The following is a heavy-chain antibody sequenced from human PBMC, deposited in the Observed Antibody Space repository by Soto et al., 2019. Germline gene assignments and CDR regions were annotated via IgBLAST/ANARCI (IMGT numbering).Heavy chain of an antibody. CDR2: IYPGDSDT. D-gene: IGHD3-10*01. V-gene: IGHV5-51*01. J-gene: IGHJ6*02. CDR3: AKDRFSGGDRYYYGMDV. Sequence: GESLKISCKGSGYSFTSYWIGWVRQMPGKGLEWMGIIYPGDSDTRYSPSFQGQVTISADKSISTAYLQWSSLRAEDTAVYYCAKDRFSGGDRYYYGMDVWRQGTTVTVSS. CDR1: GYSFTSYW.